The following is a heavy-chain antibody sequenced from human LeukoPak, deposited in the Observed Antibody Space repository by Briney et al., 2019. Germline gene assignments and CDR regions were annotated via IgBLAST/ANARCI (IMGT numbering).Heavy chain of an antibody. CDR2: ISSSSSYI. Sequence: GGSLRLSCAASGFTFSSYSMNWVRQAPGKGLEWVSSISSSSSYIYYADSVKGRFTISRDNPKNTLYLQMNSLRAEDTALYYCAKDRPQFCSSVSCYVFDYWGQGTLVTVSS. CDR3: AKDRPQFCSSVSCYVFDY. J-gene: IGHJ4*02. D-gene: IGHD2-2*01. V-gene: IGHV3-21*04. CDR1: GFTFSSYS.